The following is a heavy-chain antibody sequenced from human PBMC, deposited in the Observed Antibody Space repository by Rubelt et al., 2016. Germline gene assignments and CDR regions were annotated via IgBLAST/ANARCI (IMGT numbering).Heavy chain of an antibody. D-gene: IGHD3-22*01. CDR2: INSDGSST. CDR1: GFTFSSYW. J-gene: IGHJ4*02. V-gene: IGHV3-74*01. CDR3: VFNYYDSSWGGYFDY. Sequence: GGSLRLSCAASGFTFSSYWMHWVRQAPGKGLMWVSRINSDGSSTTYADSVKGRFTISRDNAESTLYLQMNSLRAEDTAVYYCVFNYYDSSWGGYFDYWGQGTLVTVSS.